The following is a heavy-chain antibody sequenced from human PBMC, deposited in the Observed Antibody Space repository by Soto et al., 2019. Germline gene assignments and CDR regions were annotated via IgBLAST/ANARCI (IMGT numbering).Heavy chain of an antibody. J-gene: IGHJ4*02. V-gene: IGHV4-31*03. D-gene: IGHD3-22*01. CDR1: GGSISSGGYY. Sequence: PSETLSLTCTVSGGSISSGGYYWSWIRQHPGKGLEWIGYIYYSGSTYYNPSLKSRVTISVDTSKNQFSLKLSSVTAADTAVYYCARGVGYYYDSSGNTEFDYWGQGTLVTVSS. CDR3: ARGVGYYYDSSGNTEFDY. CDR2: IYYSGST.